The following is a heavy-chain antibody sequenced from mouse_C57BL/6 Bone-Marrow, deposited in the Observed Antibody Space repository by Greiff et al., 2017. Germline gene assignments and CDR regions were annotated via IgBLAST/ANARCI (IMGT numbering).Heavy chain of an antibody. V-gene: IGHV1-26*01. Sequence: VQLQQSGPELVKPGASVKISCKASGYTFTDYYMNWVKQSHGKSLEWIGDINPNNGGTSYNQKFKGKATLTVDKSSSTAYMELRSLTSEDSAGYYCARLVATDYWGQGTTLTVSS. J-gene: IGHJ2*01. D-gene: IGHD1-1*02. CDR3: ARLVATDY. CDR1: GYTFTDYY. CDR2: INPNNGGT.